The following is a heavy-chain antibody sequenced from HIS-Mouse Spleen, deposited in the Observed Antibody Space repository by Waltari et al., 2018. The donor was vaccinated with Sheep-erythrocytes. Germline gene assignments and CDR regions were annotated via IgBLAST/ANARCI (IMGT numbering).Heavy chain of an antibody. V-gene: IGHV3-21*01. CDR2: ISSSSSYI. CDR1: GFTFSIYS. J-gene: IGHJ4*02. Sequence: EVQLVESGGGLVKPGGSLGLSCAASGFTFSIYSMNWVRQAPGKGLEWVSSISSSSSYIYYADSVKGRFTISRDNAKNSLYLQMNSLRAEDTAVYYCARVASGATFDYWGQGTLVTVSS. CDR3: ARVASGATFDY. D-gene: IGHD1-26*01.